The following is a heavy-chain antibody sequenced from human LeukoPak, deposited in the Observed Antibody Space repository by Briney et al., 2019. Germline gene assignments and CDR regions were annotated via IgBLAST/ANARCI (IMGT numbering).Heavy chain of an antibody. CDR3: ARLTSATVTYDY. CDR2: IKGDGIST. V-gene: IGHV3-74*01. Sequence: GGSLRLSCAASGFYFSSNWMHWVRHAPGQGLVWVSRIKGDGISTNYADSVKGRFTIFRDIAKNTLYLQMNSLRAEDTGVYYCARLTSATVTYDYWGQGTLVTVSS. D-gene: IGHD4-17*01. J-gene: IGHJ4*02. CDR1: GFYFSSNW.